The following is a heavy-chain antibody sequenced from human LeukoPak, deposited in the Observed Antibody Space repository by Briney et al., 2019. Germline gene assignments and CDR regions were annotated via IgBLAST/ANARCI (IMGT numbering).Heavy chain of an antibody. CDR3: ARHRRWYYFDY. V-gene: IGHV3-53*01. Sequence: GGSLRLSCAASGLTFSSYAMMWLRQAPGKGLEWVSVIYSGGSTYYADSVKGRFTISRDNSKNTLYLQMNSLRAEDTAVYYCARHRRWYYFDYWGQGTLVTVSS. CDR1: GLTFSSYA. D-gene: IGHD5-24*01. CDR2: IYSGGST. J-gene: IGHJ4*02.